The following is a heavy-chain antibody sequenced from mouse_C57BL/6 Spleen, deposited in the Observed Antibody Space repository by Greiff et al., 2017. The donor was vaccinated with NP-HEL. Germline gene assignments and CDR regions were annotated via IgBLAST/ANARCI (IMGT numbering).Heavy chain of an antibody. V-gene: IGHV1-26*01. CDR2: INPNNGGT. J-gene: IGHJ1*03. CDR1: GYTFTDYY. CDR3: ARAGPYWYFDV. Sequence: VQLQQSGPELVKPGASVKISCKASGYTFTDYYMNWVKQSHGKSLEWIGDINPNNGGTSYNQKFKGKATLTVDKSSSTAYMELRSLTSEDSAVYYCARAGPYWYFDVWGTGTTVTVSS.